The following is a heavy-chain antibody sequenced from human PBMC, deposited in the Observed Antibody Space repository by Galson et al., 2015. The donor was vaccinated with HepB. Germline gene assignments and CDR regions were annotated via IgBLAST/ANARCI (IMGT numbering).Heavy chain of an antibody. D-gene: IGHD4-11*01. Sequence: SLRLSCAVSGVTFSSSAMSWVRQAPGKGLEWVSTIDISGGRANCADSVKGRFTISRDNSKNTLSPQMNSLRVEDTALYYCVKDYSNYIGAMDVWGQGTTVTVSS. CDR3: VKDYSNYIGAMDV. CDR2: IDISGGRA. CDR1: GVTFSSSA. V-gene: IGHV3-23*01. J-gene: IGHJ6*02.